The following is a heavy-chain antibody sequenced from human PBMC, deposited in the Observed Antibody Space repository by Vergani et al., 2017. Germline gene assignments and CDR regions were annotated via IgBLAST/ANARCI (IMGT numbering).Heavy chain of an antibody. CDR1: GFTFSSYW. CDR2: IKQDGSEK. V-gene: IGHV3-7*03. J-gene: IGHJ4*02. Sequence: EVQLVESGGGLVQPGGSLRLSCAASGFTFSSYWMSWVRQAPGKGLEWVANIKQDGSEKFYVDSVKGRFTISRDNAKNSLYLQMNSLRAEDTALYYCARERNAYYXFWSGYYTQYYFDYWGQGTLVTVSS. D-gene: IGHD3-3*01. CDR3: ARERNAYYXFWSGYYTQYYFDY.